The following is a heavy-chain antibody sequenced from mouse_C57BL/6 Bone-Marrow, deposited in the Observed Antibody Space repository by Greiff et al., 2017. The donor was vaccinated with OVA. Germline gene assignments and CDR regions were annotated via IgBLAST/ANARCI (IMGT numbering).Heavy chain of an antibody. CDR1: GYTFTDYN. V-gene: IGHV1-22*01. CDR3: AKGGWSNYVWYFDV. Sequence: EVQLQQSGPELVKPGASVKMSCKASGYTFTDYNMHWVKQSHGKSLEWIGYINPNNGGTSYNQKFKGKATLTVNKSSSTAYMELRSLTSEDSAVYYCAKGGWSNYVWYFDVWGTGTTVTVSS. J-gene: IGHJ1*03. D-gene: IGHD2-5*01. CDR2: INPNNGGT.